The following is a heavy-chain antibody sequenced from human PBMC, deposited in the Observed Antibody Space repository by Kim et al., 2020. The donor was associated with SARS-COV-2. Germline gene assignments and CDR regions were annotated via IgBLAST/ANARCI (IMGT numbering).Heavy chain of an antibody. J-gene: IGHJ6*03. V-gene: IGHV4-59*08. Sequence: SETLSLTCTVSGGSISSYYWSWIRQPPGKGLEWIGYIYYSGSTNYNPSLKSRVTISVDTSKNQFSLKLSSVTAADTAVYYCARHIIVPLRRRDYYYYYMDVWGKGTTVTVSS. CDR2: IYYSGST. CDR1: GGSISSYY. CDR3: ARHIIVPLRRRDYYYYYMDV. D-gene: IGHD3-10*01.